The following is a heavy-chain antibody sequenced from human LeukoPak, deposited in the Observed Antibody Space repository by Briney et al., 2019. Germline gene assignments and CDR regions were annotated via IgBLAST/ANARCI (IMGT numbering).Heavy chain of an antibody. J-gene: IGHJ4*02. CDR3: ARVGVRGGRDFDY. D-gene: IGHD3-10*01. CDR1: GFTFSDYY. V-gene: IGHV3-11*01. CDR2: ISSSGSTI. Sequence: NSGGSLRLSCAASGFTFSDYYMSWIRQAPGKGLEWVSYISSSGSTIYYADSVKGRLTISRDNAKNSLYLQMNSLRAEDTAVYYCARVGVRGGRDFDYWGQGTLVTVSS.